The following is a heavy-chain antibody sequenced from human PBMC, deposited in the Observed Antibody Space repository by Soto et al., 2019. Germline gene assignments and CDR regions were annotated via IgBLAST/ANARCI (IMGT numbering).Heavy chain of an antibody. Sequence: SETLSLTCTVSGGSFKSGSYSWSWIRQPPGKGLEWIGYVYHTGRTSYNPSLKSRVSISMDTSKNQLSLKLRSVTAADTAVYYCARVAGGSSHDYWGQGTPVTVSS. V-gene: IGHV4-61*01. D-gene: IGHD1-26*01. CDR1: GGSFKSGSYS. CDR3: ARVAGGSSHDY. CDR2: VYHTGRT. J-gene: IGHJ4*02.